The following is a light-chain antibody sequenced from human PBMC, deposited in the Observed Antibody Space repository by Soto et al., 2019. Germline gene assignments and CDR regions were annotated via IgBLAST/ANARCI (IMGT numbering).Light chain of an antibody. J-gene: IGKJ4*01. CDR1: QTVRNNY. Sequence: EFVLTQSPGTLSFSAGERATLSCRASQTVRNNYLAWYQQKPGQAPRLLIYDASSRATGIADRFSGGGSGTDFTLTISRLEPEDFAVYYCQQFSSYPLTFGGGTKVEIK. V-gene: IGKV3-20*01. CDR3: QQFSSYPLT. CDR2: DAS.